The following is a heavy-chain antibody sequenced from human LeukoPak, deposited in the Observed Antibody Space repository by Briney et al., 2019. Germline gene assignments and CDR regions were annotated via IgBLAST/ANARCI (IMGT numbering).Heavy chain of an antibody. CDR1: GFTFSSYA. Sequence: GGSLRLSSAASGFTFSSYAMSSVCQAPGKGLEWVSAVSGSGGSTYHADSVKGRFTISRDNSKNTVYLQMSSLRAEDTAVYSCAKDPEGADAYFDYWGQGTLVTVSS. V-gene: IGHV3-23*01. D-gene: IGHD1-26*01. CDR3: AKDPEGADAYFDY. CDR2: VSGSGGST. J-gene: IGHJ4*02.